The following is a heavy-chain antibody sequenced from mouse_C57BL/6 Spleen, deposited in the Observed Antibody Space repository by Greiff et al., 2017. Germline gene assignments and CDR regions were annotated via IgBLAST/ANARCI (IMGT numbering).Heavy chain of an antibody. CDR3: VRRRGYYGNSDCYFDV. Sequence: QVQLQQSGAELVRPGSSVKLSCKASGYTFTSYWMHWVKQRPIQGLEWIGNIDPSDSETHYNQKFKDKATLTVDKSSSTAYMQLSSLTSEDSAVYYCVRRRGYYGNSDCYFDVWGTGTTVTVSS. D-gene: IGHD2-1*01. CDR2: IDPSDSET. V-gene: IGHV1-52*01. J-gene: IGHJ1*03. CDR1: GYTFTSYW.